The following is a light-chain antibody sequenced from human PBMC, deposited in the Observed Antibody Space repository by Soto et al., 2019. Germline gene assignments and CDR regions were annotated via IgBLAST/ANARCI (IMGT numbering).Light chain of an antibody. V-gene: IGLV1-40*01. CDR1: SSNIGAGYD. CDR2: GNS. CDR3: QSYDSSLRFVV. Sequence: SVLTQPPSVSGAPGQRVTISCTGSSSNIGAGYDVHWYQQLPGTAPKLLIYGNSNRPSGVPDRFSGSKSGTSASLAITGLQAEDEADYYCQSYDSSLRFVVFGGGTKLTVL. J-gene: IGLJ2*01.